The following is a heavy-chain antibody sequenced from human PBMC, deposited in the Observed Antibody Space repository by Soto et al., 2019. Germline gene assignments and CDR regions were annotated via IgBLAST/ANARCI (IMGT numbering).Heavy chain of an antibody. CDR2: ISGSGGST. Sequence: EVQLLESGGGLVQPGGSLRLSCAASGFTFSSYAMSWVRQAPGKGLEWVSAISGSGGSTYYADSVKGRITISRDSSKNTLYLQMNSRRAEDTAVYYCAKDPDGRFPYEYFQHWGQGTLVTVSS. CDR1: GFTFSSYA. D-gene: IGHD3-3*01. CDR3: AKDPDGRFPYEYFQH. V-gene: IGHV3-23*01. J-gene: IGHJ1*01.